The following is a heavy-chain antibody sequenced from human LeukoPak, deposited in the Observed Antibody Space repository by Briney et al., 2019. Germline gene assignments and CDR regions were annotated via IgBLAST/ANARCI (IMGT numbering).Heavy chain of an antibody. D-gene: IGHD5-18*01. CDR1: GFTFSSYG. CDR2: ISFDRTNT. J-gene: IGHJ5*02. Sequence: GRSPRLSCAASGFTFSSYGMHWVRQAPGKGLEWVAVISFDRTNTFYTDSVKGRFTISRDNSKNTLYLQMDSLRAEDTAVYYCARDLAVDTAMVKNCFDPWGQGTLVTVSS. CDR3: ARDLAVDTAMVKNCFDP. V-gene: IGHV3-30*03.